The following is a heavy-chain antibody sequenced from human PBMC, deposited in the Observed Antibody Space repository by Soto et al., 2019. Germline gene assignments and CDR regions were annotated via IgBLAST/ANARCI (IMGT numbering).Heavy chain of an antibody. Sequence: QVQLVESGGGVVQSGRSLRLSCVASGFTFSIYAMHWVRQAPGKGQEWVAFISYDGSTKYYADSVRGRFTISRDNSKNTLYLQVNSLRADDTAVYYCGRRGYSGYEPTLDYWGQGTLVTVSS. CDR2: ISYDGSTK. V-gene: IGHV3-30-3*01. J-gene: IGHJ4*02. CDR1: GFTFSIYA. CDR3: GRRGYSGYEPTLDY. D-gene: IGHD5-12*01.